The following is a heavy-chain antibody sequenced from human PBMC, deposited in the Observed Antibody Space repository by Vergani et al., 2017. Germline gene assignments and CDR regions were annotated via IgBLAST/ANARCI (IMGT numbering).Heavy chain of an antibody. V-gene: IGHV3-9*01. J-gene: IGHJ3*01. CDR3: TKGSFYYHDSAGHGYDPYTGFDL. CDR2: SSWNSGAV. Sequence: EVDLVESGGGLARPGGSLRLSCEASGITFWKFGMHGVRQGPGKGLEWVSGSSWNSGAVDYADSVRGRFTISRDNAKNSLFLEMNSLRFEDTAVYFCTKGSFYYHDSAGHGYDPYTGFDLWGQGTLVTVSS. CDR1: GITFWKFG. D-gene: IGHD5-12*01.